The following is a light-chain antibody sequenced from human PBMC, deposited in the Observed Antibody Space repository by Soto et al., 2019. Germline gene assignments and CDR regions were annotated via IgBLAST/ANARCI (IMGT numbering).Light chain of an antibody. CDR1: SSDIGGHNY. J-gene: IGLJ1*01. CDR2: DVS. CDR3: SSYTSRSTLEV. V-gene: IGLV2-14*03. Sequence: QSALTQPASVSGSPGQSITIPCTGTSSDIGGHNYVSWYQQHPGKAPKLMIYDVSNRPSGVSNRFSGSKSGNTASLTISGLQAEDEADYYCSSYTSRSTLEVFGTGTTVTVL.